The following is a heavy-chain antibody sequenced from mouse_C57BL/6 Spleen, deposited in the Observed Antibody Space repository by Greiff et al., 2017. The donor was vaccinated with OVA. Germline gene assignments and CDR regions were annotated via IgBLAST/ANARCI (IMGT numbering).Heavy chain of an antibody. CDR1: GYTFTSYW. Sequence: VKLQQPGAELVKPGASVKLSCKASGYTFTSYWMHWVKQRPGQGLEWIGMIHPNSGSTNYNEKFKSKATLTVDKSSSTAYMQLSSLTSEDSAVYYCARSGYYGNLDYWGQGTTLTVSS. CDR3: ARSGYYGNLDY. CDR2: IHPNSGST. V-gene: IGHV1-64*01. D-gene: IGHD2-1*01. J-gene: IGHJ2*01.